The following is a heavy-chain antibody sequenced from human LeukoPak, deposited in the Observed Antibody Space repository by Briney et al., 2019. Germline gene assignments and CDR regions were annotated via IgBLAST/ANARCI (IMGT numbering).Heavy chain of an antibody. J-gene: IGHJ4*02. V-gene: IGHV1-2*02. CDR1: GYTFTGYY. CDR2: INPNSGGT. D-gene: IGHD3-22*01. CDR3: AKDSNDSSGYCYY. Sequence: ASVNVSCKASGYTFTGYYMHWVRQVPGQGLEWMGWINPNSGGTDYAQKFLGRVTMTRDTSMSTAYMELSGLGSDDTAVYYCAKDSNDSSGYCYYWGQGTLVTVSS.